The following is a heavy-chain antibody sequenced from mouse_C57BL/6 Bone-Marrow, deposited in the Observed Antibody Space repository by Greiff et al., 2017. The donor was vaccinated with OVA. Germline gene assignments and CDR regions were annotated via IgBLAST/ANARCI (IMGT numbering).Heavy chain of an antibody. CDR1: GYSITSGYY. Sequence: ESGPGLVKPSQSLSLTCSVTGYSITSGYYWNWIRQFPGNKLEWMGYISYDGSNNYNPSLKNRISITRDTSKNQFFLKLNSVTTEDTATYYCARGAVFAYWGQGTLVTVSA. J-gene: IGHJ3*01. V-gene: IGHV3-6*01. D-gene: IGHD6-1*01. CDR2: ISYDGSN. CDR3: ARGAVFAY.